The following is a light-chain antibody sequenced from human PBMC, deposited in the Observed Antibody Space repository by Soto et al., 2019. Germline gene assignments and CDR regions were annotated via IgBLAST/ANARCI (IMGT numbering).Light chain of an antibody. CDR3: QQRSNWPT. V-gene: IGKV3-11*01. CDR2: DAS. CDR1: QSVSSY. J-gene: IGKJ5*01. Sequence: IVLTQSPATLSLSPGERATLSCRASQSVSSYLAWYQQKPGQAPRLLIYDASNRATGIPARFSGSGSGTDFTLTISSLEPEDFAVYYCQQRSNWPTFRQGTRLEIK.